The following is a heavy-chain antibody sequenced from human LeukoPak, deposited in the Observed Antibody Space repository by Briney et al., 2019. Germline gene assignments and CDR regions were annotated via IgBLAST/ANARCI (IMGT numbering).Heavy chain of an antibody. Sequence: GASVKVSCKASGYTFTGYYMHWVGQAPGQGLEWMGRINPNSGGTNYAHKFQARITMTRATSTSTTYIQMSRRTAYDTSADNCARDLYSSRWYGYSYWGQGTLVTVSS. J-gene: IGHJ4*02. CDR1: GYTFTGYY. V-gene: IGHV1-2*05. CDR3: ARDLYSSRWYGYSY. D-gene: IGHD6-13*01. CDR2: INPNSGGT.